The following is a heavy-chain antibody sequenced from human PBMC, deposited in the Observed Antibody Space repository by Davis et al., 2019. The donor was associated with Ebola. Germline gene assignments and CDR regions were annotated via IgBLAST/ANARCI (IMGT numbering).Heavy chain of an antibody. Sequence: SETLSLTCTVSGGSISSSSYYWGWIRQPPGKGLEWIGSIYYSGSTYYNPSLKSRVTISVDTSKNQFSLKLSSVTAADTAVYYCARDGGFGQQLSLDYYGMDVWGKGTTVTVSS. V-gene: IGHV4-39*02. CDR2: IYYSGST. CDR3: ARDGGFGQQLSLDYYGMDV. D-gene: IGHD6-13*01. J-gene: IGHJ6*04. CDR1: GGSISSSSYY.